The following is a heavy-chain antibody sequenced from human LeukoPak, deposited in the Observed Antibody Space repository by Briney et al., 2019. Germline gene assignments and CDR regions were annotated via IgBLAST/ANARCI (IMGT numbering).Heavy chain of an antibody. J-gene: IGHJ4*02. V-gene: IGHV4-34*01. CDR2: INHSGST. CDR3: ARDTYCYDSSGLTTIDY. CDR1: GGSFSGYY. D-gene: IGHD3-22*01. Sequence: SETLSLTCAVYGGSFSGYYWSWIRQPPGKGLEWIGEINHSGSTNYNPSLKSRVTMSVDMSKNQFSLKLSSVTAADTAVYYCARDTYCYDSSGLTTIDYWGQGTLVTVSS.